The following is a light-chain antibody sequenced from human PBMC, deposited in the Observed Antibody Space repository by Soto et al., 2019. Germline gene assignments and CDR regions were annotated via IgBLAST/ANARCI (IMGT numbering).Light chain of an antibody. Sequence: QSALTQPRSVSGSPGQSVTISCTGTSSDIGGYNYVSWYQQHPGKAPKLMIYTVTKRPSGVPDRFSGSKSDNTASLTISGLQADDEADYYCCSYAGSSSYVFGIGTKVTVL. CDR2: TVT. CDR1: SSDIGGYNY. CDR3: CSYAGSSSYV. V-gene: IGLV2-11*01. J-gene: IGLJ1*01.